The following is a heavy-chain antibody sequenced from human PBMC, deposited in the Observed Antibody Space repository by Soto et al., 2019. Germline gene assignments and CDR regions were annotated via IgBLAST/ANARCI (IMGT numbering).Heavy chain of an antibody. V-gene: IGHV3-9*01. J-gene: IGHJ4*02. CDR3: AKEAISSGWSGGRKYYFDS. CDR2: IPWNSGTI. CDR1: GFNFEDHA. Sequence: GGSLRLSCAASGFNFEDHAMHWVRQPPGKGLEWVSSIPWNSGTIGYADSVKGRFIISRDNTKNSLYLQMDSLRPEDTALYFCAKEAISSGWSGGRKYYFDSWGQGVLVTV. D-gene: IGHD6-19*01.